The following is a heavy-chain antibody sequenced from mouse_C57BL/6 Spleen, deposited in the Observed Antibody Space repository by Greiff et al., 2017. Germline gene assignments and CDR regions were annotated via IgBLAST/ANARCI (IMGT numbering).Heavy chain of an antibody. CDR3: NGYSNGYFDV. V-gene: IGHV1-15*01. CDR1: GYTFTDYE. Sequence: QVQLQQSGAELVRPGASVTLSCKASGYTFTDYEMHWVKQTPVHGLEWIGAIDPETGGTAYNQKFKGKAILTADKSSSTAYMELRSLTSEDSAVYYCNGYSNGYFDVWGTGTTVTVSS. CDR2: IDPETGGT. D-gene: IGHD2-5*01. J-gene: IGHJ1*03.